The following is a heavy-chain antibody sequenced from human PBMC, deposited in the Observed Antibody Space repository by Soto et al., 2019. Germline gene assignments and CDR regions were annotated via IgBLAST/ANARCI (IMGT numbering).Heavy chain of an antibody. Sequence: QVQLVESGGGVVQPGRFLRLSCAASGFTFSSYAMHWVRQAPGKGLEWVAVISYDGSNKYHADSVKGRFTISRDNSKNTLYLQMNSLTTEDTAVYYCAREVTTVTKYGLDYWGQGPLVTVSS. J-gene: IGHJ4*02. CDR3: AREVTTVTKYGLDY. V-gene: IGHV3-30-3*01. CDR2: ISYDGSNK. CDR1: GFTFSSYA. D-gene: IGHD4-17*01.